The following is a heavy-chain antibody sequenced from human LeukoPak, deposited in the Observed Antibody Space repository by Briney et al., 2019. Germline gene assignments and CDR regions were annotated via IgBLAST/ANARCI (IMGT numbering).Heavy chain of an antibody. J-gene: IGHJ2*01. V-gene: IGHV3-74*01. CDR1: GFIFSNYW. CDR2: IKTDGSII. CDR3: ARVGQGEWFFDL. Sequence: PGGSPRLSCAASGFIFSNYWMHWVRQAPGKGLVWVSRIKTDGSIISYADSVKGRFTISRDNAENTLYLQMNSLGAEDTAVYYCARVGQGEWFFDLWGRGTLVTVSS. D-gene: IGHD1-26*01.